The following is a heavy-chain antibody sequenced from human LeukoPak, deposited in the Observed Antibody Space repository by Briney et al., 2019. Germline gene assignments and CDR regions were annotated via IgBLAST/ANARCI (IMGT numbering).Heavy chain of an antibody. CDR3: ARGFGYYDSSGYTYFDY. Sequence: PRGSLRLSCEASGFTFSTYGMHWVRQAPGKGLEWVAVIWYDGSNKYYADSVKGRFTISRDNSKNTLDLQMNSLRAEDTAVYYCARGFGYYDSSGYTYFDYWGQGTLVTVSS. D-gene: IGHD3-22*01. J-gene: IGHJ4*02. V-gene: IGHV3-33*01. CDR1: GFTFSTYG. CDR2: IWYDGSNK.